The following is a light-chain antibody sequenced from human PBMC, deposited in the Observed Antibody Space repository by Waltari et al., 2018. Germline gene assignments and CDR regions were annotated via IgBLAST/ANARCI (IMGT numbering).Light chain of an antibody. V-gene: IGLV1-40*01. CDR2: GNS. Sequence: QSVLTQPPSVSGAPGQRVTISCTGSRSNIGAGYDVQWYQQLPGTAPKLLIYGNSNRPSGVPDRFSGSKSGTSASLAITGLQAEDEADYYCQSYDSSLSGGVFGGGTKLTVL. CDR3: QSYDSSLSGGV. J-gene: IGLJ2*01. CDR1: RSNIGAGYD.